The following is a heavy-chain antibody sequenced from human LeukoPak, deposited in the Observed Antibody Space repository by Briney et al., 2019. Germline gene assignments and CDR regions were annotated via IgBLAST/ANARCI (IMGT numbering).Heavy chain of an antibody. CDR2: INHRGST. CDR3: ARGLGGSYSDY. D-gene: IGHD1-26*01. CDR1: GGSFSGYY. V-gene: IGHV4-34*01. J-gene: IGHJ4*02. Sequence: SETLSLTCAVYGGSFSGYYWSWIRQPPGKGLEWIGEINHRGSTNYNPSLKSRVTISVDTSKNQFSLRLSSVTAADTAVYYCARGLGGSYSDYWGQGTLVTVSS.